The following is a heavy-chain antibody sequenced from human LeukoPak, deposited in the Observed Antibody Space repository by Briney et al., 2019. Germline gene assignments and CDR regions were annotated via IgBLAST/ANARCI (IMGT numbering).Heavy chain of an antibody. CDR2: ISSSSSYI. CDR3: ARDSDYCGGDCYYLGYFDL. V-gene: IGHV3-21*01. Sequence: GGSLRLSRAASGFTFSSYSMNWVRQAPGKGLEWVSFISSSSSYIYYADSVKGRFTISRDNAKNSLYLQMNSLRVDDTAVYYCARDSDYCGGDCYYLGYFDLWGRGTLVTVSS. J-gene: IGHJ2*01. CDR1: GFTFSSYS. D-gene: IGHD2-21*02.